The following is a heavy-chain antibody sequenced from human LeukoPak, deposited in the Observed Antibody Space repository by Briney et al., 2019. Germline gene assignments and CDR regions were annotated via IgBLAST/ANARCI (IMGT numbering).Heavy chain of an antibody. Sequence: GGYLRLSCAASGFSFSNAWMSWVRQAPGKGLEWVGQIKSKTDGGTTDYAAPVKGRFTISRDDSKNTLYLQMNSLKTEDTAVYYCTTLGSGYSSFWGQGTLVTVSS. D-gene: IGHD5-12*01. CDR2: IKSKTDGGTT. CDR3: TTLGSGYSSF. CDR1: GFSFSNAW. J-gene: IGHJ4*02. V-gene: IGHV3-15*01.